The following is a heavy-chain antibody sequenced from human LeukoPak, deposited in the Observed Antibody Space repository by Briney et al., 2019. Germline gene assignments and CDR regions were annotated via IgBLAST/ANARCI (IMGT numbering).Heavy chain of an antibody. CDR1: GYTFTSYG. D-gene: IGHD6-13*01. V-gene: IGHV1-18*01. CDR2: INAYNGNT. CDR3: ARPVGSSSWYLSAFDI. Sequence: ASVKVSCKASGYTFTSYGISWVRQAPGQGLEWMGWINAYNGNTNYAQKLQGRVTMTTDTSTSTAYMELRSLRSDDTAVYYCARPVGSSSWYLSAFDIWGQGTMVTVSS. J-gene: IGHJ3*02.